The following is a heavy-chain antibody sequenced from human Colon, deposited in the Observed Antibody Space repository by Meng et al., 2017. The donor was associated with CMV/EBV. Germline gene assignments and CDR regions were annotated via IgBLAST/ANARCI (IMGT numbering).Heavy chain of an antibody. V-gene: IGHV4-30-4*08. CDR3: ARARLKTIAAADLYYFDY. CDR2: IYYSGST. Sequence: SETLSLTCTVSGSSISSGDYYWSWIRQPPGKGLEWIGYIYYSGSTYYNPSLKSRVTISVDTSKNQFSLKLSSVTAADTAVYYCARARLKTIAAADLYYFDYWGQGTLVTVSS. D-gene: IGHD6-13*01. J-gene: IGHJ4*02. CDR1: GSSISSGDYY.